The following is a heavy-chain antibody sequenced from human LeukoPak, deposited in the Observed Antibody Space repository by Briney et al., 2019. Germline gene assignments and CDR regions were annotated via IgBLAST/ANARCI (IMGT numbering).Heavy chain of an antibody. CDR3: ATEKHVDIVATGEAFDI. V-gene: IGHV1-24*01. D-gene: IGHD5-12*01. CDR2: FDPEYGET. CDR1: GYTLTELS. Sequence: ASVKVSCKVSGYTLTELSMHWVRRAPGKGLEWMGGFDPEYGETLYAQKFQGRVTMTEDTSTDTAYMEPSSLRSEDTAVYYCATEKHVDIVATGEAFDIWGQGTMVTVSS. J-gene: IGHJ3*02.